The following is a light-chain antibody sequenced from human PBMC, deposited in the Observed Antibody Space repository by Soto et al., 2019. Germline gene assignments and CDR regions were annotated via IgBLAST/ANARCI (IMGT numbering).Light chain of an antibody. CDR3: QQRSNWPPIT. CDR2: NSS. V-gene: IGKV3-11*01. CDR1: QSITIY. Sequence: VLTQSPATLSLSPGERATLSCRASQSITIYLAWYQQKPGQAPRLLIYNSSNRATGIPARFSGSGSGTDFTLTISSLEPEDFAVYYCQQRSNWPPITFGQGTRLEIK. J-gene: IGKJ5*01.